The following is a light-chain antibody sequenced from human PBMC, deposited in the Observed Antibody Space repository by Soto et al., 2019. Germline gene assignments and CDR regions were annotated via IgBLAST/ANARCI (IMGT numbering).Light chain of an antibody. V-gene: IGKV3-20*01. Sequence: EIVLTQSPGTLSLSPGERATLSCRASQSVSSSYLAWYQQKPGQAPRLLIYGASSRATGIPDRFSGSGSGTDFTLTISRLEPADFAVYYCQEYGSSPPYTFGQGTKLVIK. CDR1: QSVSSSY. J-gene: IGKJ2*01. CDR2: GAS. CDR3: QEYGSSPPYT.